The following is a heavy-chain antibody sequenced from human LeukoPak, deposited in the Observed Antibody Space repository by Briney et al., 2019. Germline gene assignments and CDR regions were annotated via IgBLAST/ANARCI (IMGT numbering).Heavy chain of an antibody. CDR2: ISGSGGNT. Sequence: GGSLRLSCAASGFTFSSYAMNWVRQAPGKGLEWVSVISGSGGNTYYADSVKGRFTISRDNSKNTLYLQMNSLRVDDTAVYSCAKGSHGYRSSSADHWGQGTLVTVSS. CDR1: GFTFSSYA. D-gene: IGHD6-6*01. J-gene: IGHJ4*02. CDR3: AKGSHGYRSSSADH. V-gene: IGHV3-23*01.